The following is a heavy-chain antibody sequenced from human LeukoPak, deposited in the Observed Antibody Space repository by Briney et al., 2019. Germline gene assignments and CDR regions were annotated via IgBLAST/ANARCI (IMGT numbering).Heavy chain of an antibody. D-gene: IGHD1-26*01. CDR1: GFPFSNYA. CDR2: IKQDGSEK. J-gene: IGHJ4*02. V-gene: IGHV3-7*04. Sequence: GGSLRLSCAASGFPFSNYAMHWVRQAPGKGLEWVANIKQDGSEKYYVDSVKGRFTISRDNAKNSLYLQMNSLRAEDTAVYYCARDGWELRPSGGQGTLVTVSS. CDR3: ARDGWELRPS.